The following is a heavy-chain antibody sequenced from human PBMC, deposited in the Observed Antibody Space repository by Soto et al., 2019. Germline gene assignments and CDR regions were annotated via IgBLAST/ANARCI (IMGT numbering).Heavy chain of an antibody. Sequence: GALMLSCAASGFTFANYPMSWVRQAPGKGLEWVSGIGLSVRETYCADSVKGRFTMSRDNSKNNLYLEMNSLRAEDTAVYYCATQRWYSAAPSVLPCQSWGQG. CDR2: IGLSVRET. CDR3: ATQRWYSAAPSVLPCQS. CDR1: GFTFANYP. V-gene: IGHV3-23*01. J-gene: IGHJ1*01. D-gene: IGHD6-13*01.